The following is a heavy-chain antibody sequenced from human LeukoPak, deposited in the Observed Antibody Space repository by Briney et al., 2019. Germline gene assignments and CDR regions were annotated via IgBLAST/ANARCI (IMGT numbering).Heavy chain of an antibody. CDR3: ARALDYGDYEGDFGY. J-gene: IGHJ4*02. CDR1: GLTVSSNF. V-gene: IGHV3-23*01. D-gene: IGHD4-17*01. Sequence: GGSLRLSCAATGLTVSSNFMSWVRQAPGKGLEWVSGISGGGGSTYYGDSVKGRFTILRDNSKNTLYLQMNSLRAEDTAVYYCARALDYGDYEGDFGYWGQGTLVTVSS. CDR2: ISGGGGST.